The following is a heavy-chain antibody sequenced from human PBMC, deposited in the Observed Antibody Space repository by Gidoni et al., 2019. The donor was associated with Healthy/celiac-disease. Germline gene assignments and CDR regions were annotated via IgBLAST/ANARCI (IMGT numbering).Heavy chain of an antibody. D-gene: IGHD5-12*01. CDR2: INPSGGST. CDR1: GYTFTSYY. V-gene: IGHV1-46*01. CDR3: ARVSVATMIYYGMDV. Sequence: QVQLVQSGAELKKPGASVKVSCKASGYTFTSYYMHWVRQAPGQGLQWMGIINPSGGSTSYAQKFQGRVTMTRDTSTSTVYMELSSLRSEDTAVYYCARVSVATMIYYGMDVWGQGTTVTVS. J-gene: IGHJ6*02.